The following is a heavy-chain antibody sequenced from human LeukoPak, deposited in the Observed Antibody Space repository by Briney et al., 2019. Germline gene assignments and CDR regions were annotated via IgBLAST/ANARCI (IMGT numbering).Heavy chain of an antibody. D-gene: IGHD3-22*01. CDR3: ARDYGVSVYYQPGRN. Sequence: PGGSLRFSCAASGFTFSSYPMHWVRQAPGKGLEWVAVISYDGSSKYYAESVKGRFTISRDDSKNTLYLQMNRLRADDTAVYYCARDYGVSVYYQPGRNWGQGTLVTVSS. J-gene: IGHJ4*02. CDR1: GFTFSSYP. CDR2: ISYDGSSK. V-gene: IGHV3-30*04.